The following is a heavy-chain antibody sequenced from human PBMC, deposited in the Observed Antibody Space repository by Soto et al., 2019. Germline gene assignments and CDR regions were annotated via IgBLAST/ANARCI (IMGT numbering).Heavy chain of an antibody. Sequence: GGSPRLSSAASGFTFSRYPINFFRQAPVKGLEYVSAISSNGCSTYYANSAKGRFTIYRDNSKNTLYLQMGSLRSVDMAVYYCARRTPGWYFDLWGRGTLVTVSS. CDR2: ISSNGCST. J-gene: IGHJ2*01. CDR3: ARRTPGWYFDL. V-gene: IGHV3-64*01. CDR1: GFTFSRYP.